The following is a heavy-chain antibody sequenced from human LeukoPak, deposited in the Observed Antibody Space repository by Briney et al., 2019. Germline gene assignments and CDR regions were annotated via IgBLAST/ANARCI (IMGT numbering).Heavy chain of an antibody. J-gene: IGHJ4*02. V-gene: IGHV3-11*04. Sequence: LSLTCTVSGGSISSYYWSWIRQAPGKGLEWVSYISSSGSTIYYADSVKGRFTISRDNAKNSLYLQMNSLRAEDTAVYYCARLMYCSGGSCYSVDYWGQGTLVTVSS. CDR2: ISSSGSTI. CDR1: GGSISSYY. D-gene: IGHD2-15*01. CDR3: ARLMYCSGGSCYSVDY.